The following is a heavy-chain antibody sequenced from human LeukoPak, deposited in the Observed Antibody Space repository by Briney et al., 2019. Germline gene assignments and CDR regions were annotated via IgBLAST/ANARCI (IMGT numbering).Heavy chain of an antibody. D-gene: IGHD5-12*01. J-gene: IGHJ4*02. CDR3: ARPKGGYVNYFDY. V-gene: IGHV1-24*01. CDR2: FDPEDVET. Sequence: ASVKVSCTVSGYTLTELSMHWVRQAPGKGLEGMGRFDPEDVETIYAQKFQGRVTMTADTSTDTVYMELSSLRSEDTAVYYCARPKGGYVNYFDYWGQGTLVTVSS. CDR1: GYTLTELS.